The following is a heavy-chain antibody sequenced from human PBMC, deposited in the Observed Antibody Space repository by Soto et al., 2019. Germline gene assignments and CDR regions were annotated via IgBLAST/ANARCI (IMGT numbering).Heavy chain of an antibody. CDR3: ARAGSSGWHNWFDP. Sequence: QVQLQESGPGLVKPSETLSLTCTVSGGSISSYYWSWIRQPPGKGLEWIGYIYYSGSTNYNPSLKSRVTTSVDTSKNQFSLKLSSETAADTAVYYCARAGSSGWHNWFDPWGQGTLVTVSS. J-gene: IGHJ5*02. CDR1: GGSISSYY. V-gene: IGHV4-59*01. CDR2: IYYSGST. D-gene: IGHD6-19*01.